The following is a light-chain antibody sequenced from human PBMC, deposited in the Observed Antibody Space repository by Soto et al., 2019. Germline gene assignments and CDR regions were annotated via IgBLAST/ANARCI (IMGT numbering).Light chain of an antibody. Sequence: DVQMTQSPSSLSPSVRDRVTITCRASQSISSYLNWYQQKPGKAPKLLIHAASSLESGVPSRFSGSGSGTDFTLTISSLQPEDSATYYCQQCYSIPITFGQGTKVDI. J-gene: IGKJ2*01. CDR3: QQCYSIPIT. V-gene: IGKV1-39*01. CDR1: QSISSY. CDR2: AAS.